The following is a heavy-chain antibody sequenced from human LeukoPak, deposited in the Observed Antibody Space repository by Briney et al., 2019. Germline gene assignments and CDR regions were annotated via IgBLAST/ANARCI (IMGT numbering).Heavy chain of an antibody. J-gene: IGHJ4*02. Sequence: GGSLRLSCAASGFTFSNYWMNWVRQAPGKGLVWVSRINGDGSSTTYADSVKGRFTISRDDAKYTLYLQMNSLRAEDTAVYYCARTEWELLGAYFDYWGQGTLVTVSS. V-gene: IGHV3-74*01. CDR2: INGDGSST. D-gene: IGHD1-26*01. CDR1: GFTFSNYW. CDR3: ARTEWELLGAYFDY.